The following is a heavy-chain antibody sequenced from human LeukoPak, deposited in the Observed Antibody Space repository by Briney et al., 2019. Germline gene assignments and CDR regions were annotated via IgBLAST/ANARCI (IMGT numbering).Heavy chain of an antibody. Sequence: SETLSRTCAVSGYSISSGYYWGWIRQPPGKGLEWIGSIYHSGSTYYNPSLKSRVTISVDTSKNQFPLKLSSVTAADTAVYYCASPLYYYDSNGEHPDAEYFQHWGQGTLVTVSS. D-gene: IGHD3-22*01. J-gene: IGHJ1*01. CDR3: ASPLYYYDSNGEHPDAEYFQH. CDR2: IYHSGST. CDR1: GYSISSGYY. V-gene: IGHV4-38-2*01.